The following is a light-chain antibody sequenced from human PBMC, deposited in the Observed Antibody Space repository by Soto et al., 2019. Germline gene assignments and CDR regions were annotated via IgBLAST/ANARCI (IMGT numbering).Light chain of an antibody. CDR2: RNN. CDR1: SSNIGSNY. CDR3: AAWDDSLSGYV. Sequence: QSVLTQPPSASGTPGQRVTISCSGSSSNIGSNYVYWYQQLPGTAPKLLIYRNNQRPSGVPDRFSGSKSGTSASLAISGLRSKDEADYYCAAWDDSLSGYVFGTGTQLTVL. V-gene: IGLV1-47*01. J-gene: IGLJ1*01.